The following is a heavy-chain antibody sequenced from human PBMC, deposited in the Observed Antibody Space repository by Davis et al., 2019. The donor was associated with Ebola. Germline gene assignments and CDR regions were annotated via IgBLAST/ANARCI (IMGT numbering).Heavy chain of an antibody. D-gene: IGHD3-3*01. J-gene: IGHJ4*02. CDR3: AKDFGGPVDS. CDR1: GFTFNSYS. Sequence: GESLKISCAASGFTFNSYSMDWVRRVPGKGLLWVSRMSPDGTRTDYADSVKGRFSISRDTAKNTLLLQMNSLRVEDTAVYYCAKDFGGPVDSWGQGTLVTVSS. V-gene: IGHV3-74*01. CDR2: MSPDGTRT.